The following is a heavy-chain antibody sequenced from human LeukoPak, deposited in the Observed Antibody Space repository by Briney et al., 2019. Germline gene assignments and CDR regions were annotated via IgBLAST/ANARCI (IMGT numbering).Heavy chain of an antibody. Sequence: GGSLRLSCAASGFTFTSSGMNWVRQAPGKGLEWVSYISTSSSTIYYADSVKGRSTISRDNAKNSLYLQMNSLRAEDTALYYCVRGLREFLYFGEFSAEFYYYYMDVWGKGTTVTVSS. V-gene: IGHV3-48*01. J-gene: IGHJ6*03. CDR2: ISTSSSTI. CDR1: GFTFTSSG. D-gene: IGHD3-10*01. CDR3: VRGLREFLYFGEFSAEFYYYYMDV.